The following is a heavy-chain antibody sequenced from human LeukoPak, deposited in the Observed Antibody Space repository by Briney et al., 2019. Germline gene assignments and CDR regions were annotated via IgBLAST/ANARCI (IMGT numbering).Heavy chain of an antibody. V-gene: IGHV3-48*03. J-gene: IGHJ3*02. CDR2: ISSSGSTI. Sequence: QPGGSLRLSCAASGFTFSSYEMNWVRQAPGKGLEWVSYISSSGSTIYYADSVKGRFTISRDNAKNSLYLQMNSLRAEDTAVYYCARVFPGIAAAGTGWGAFDIWGQGTMVTVSS. D-gene: IGHD6-13*01. CDR3: ARVFPGIAAAGTGWGAFDI. CDR1: GFTFSSYE.